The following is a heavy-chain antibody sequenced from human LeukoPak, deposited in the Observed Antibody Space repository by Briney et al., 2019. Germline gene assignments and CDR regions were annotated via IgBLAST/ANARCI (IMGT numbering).Heavy chain of an antibody. CDR2: VWYDGSNE. CDR3: ARDAGYYYYGMDV. D-gene: IGHD1-14*01. V-gene: IGHV3-33*01. J-gene: IGHJ6*02. CDR1: GFTFSSYG. Sequence: PGGSPRLSCAASGFTFSSYGMHWVRQAPGKGLEWVAVVWYDGSNEYYADSVKGRFTISRDNSKNTLYLQMNSLRPEDTAVYYCARDAGYYYYGMDVWGQGTTVTVSS.